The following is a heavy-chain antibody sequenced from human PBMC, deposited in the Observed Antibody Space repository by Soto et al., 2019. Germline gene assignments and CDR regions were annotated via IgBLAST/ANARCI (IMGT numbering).Heavy chain of an antibody. CDR2: INAGNGNT. V-gene: IGHV1-3*01. CDR1: GYTFTSYA. Sequence: ASVKVSCKASGYTFTSYAMHWVRLAPEQRLEWMGWINAGNGNTKYSQKFQGRVTITRDTSASTAYMELSSLRSEDTAVYYCARGITLPTPLDYWDQGTLVTVSS. J-gene: IGHJ4*02. CDR3: ARGITLPTPLDY. D-gene: IGHD1-20*01.